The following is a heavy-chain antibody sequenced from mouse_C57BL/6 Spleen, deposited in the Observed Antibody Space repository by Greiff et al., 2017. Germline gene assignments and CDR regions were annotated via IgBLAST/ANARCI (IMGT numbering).Heavy chain of an antibody. Sequence: VMLVESGPELVKPGASVKISCKASGYAFSSSWMNWVKQRPGKGLEWIGRIYPGDGDTNYNGKFKGKATLTADKSSSTAYMQLSSLTSEDSAVYFCARGGYYYGSSLNYYAMDYWGQGTSVTVSS. J-gene: IGHJ4*01. V-gene: IGHV1-82*01. D-gene: IGHD1-1*01. CDR3: ARGGYYYGSSLNYYAMDY. CDR1: GYAFSSSW. CDR2: IYPGDGDT.